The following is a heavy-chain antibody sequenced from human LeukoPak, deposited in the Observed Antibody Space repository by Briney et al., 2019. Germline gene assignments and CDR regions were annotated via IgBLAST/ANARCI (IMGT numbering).Heavy chain of an antibody. CDR3: ARDTVGYSSGWFDQ. D-gene: IGHD3-22*01. CDR2: ISGSGTFI. CDR1: GFNFGSYS. J-gene: IGHJ5*02. Sequence: GGSLRLSCAASGFNFGSYSMDWVRQAPGTGLEWVASISGSGTFILYADSLKGRFTISRDNTKNSLFLQMNSLRGEDTAVYYCARDTVGYSSGWFDQWGQGTRVTVSS. V-gene: IGHV3-21*01.